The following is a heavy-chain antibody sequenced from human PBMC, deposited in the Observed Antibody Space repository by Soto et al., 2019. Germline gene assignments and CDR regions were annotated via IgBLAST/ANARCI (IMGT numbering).Heavy chain of an antibody. CDR1: GGSMSSRSYY. V-gene: IGHV4-39*07. Sequence: PSETLSLTCSVSGGSMSSRSYYWNWIRQPPGKGLEWIGEINHNGRTNYNPSLKSRVTISIHTSKNQFSLKLSSLMATDTAVYYCARAAPRDSSGVYFDFWSPGGLVTVSS. J-gene: IGHJ4*02. D-gene: IGHD6-19*01. CDR2: INHNGRT. CDR3: ARAAPRDSSGVYFDF.